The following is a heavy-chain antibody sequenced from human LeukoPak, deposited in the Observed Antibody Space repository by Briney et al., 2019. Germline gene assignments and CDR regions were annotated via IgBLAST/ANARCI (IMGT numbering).Heavy chain of an antibody. J-gene: IGHJ4*02. CDR3: ARDLIFSRRGYGYGL. V-gene: IGHV3-53*01. CDR1: GFTVSSNY. D-gene: IGHD5-18*01. CDR2: IYSGGST. Sequence: GGSLRLSCAASGFTVSSNYMSWVRQAPGKGLEWVSVIYSGGSTYYADSVKGRFTISRDNSKNTLYLQMNSLRAEDTAVYYCARDLIFSRRGYGYGLWGQGTLVTVSS.